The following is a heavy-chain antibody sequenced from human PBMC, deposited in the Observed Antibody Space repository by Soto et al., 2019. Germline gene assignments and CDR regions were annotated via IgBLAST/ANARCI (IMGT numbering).Heavy chain of an antibody. Sequence: GGSLRLSCAAPGFTFSSYAMHWVRQAPGKGLEWVAVISYDGSNKYYADSVKGRFTISRDNSKNTLYLQMNSLRAEDTAVYYCAKPPTPGYSSSSYFDYWGQGTLVTVSS. V-gene: IGHV3-30-3*02. J-gene: IGHJ4*02. CDR1: GFTFSSYA. CDR3: AKPPTPGYSSSSYFDY. CDR2: ISYDGSNK. D-gene: IGHD6-13*01.